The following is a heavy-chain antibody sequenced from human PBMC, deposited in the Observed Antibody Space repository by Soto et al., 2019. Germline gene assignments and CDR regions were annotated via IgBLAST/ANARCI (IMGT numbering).Heavy chain of an antibody. V-gene: IGHV3-30*07. CDR3: ARAIYGSGSYPYYYYMDV. CDR2: ISYDGSNI. CDR1: GFTFSSYT. J-gene: IGHJ6*03. D-gene: IGHD3-10*01. Sequence: GGSLRLSCAASGFTFSSYTMHWVRQAPGRGLDWVALISYDGSNIYYVDSVKGRFTISRDNAKNSLYLQMNSLRAEDTAVYYCARAIYGSGSYPYYYYMDVWGKGTTVTVSS.